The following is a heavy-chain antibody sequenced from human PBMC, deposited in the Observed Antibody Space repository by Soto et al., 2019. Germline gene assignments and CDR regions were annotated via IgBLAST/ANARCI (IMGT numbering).Heavy chain of an antibody. J-gene: IGHJ6*02. CDR3: ARDLRVKHYYYGMDV. CDR1: GGSISSYY. Sequence: PSETLSLTCTVSGGSISSYYWSWIRQPPGKELEWIGYIYYSGSTNYNPSLKSRVTISVDTSKNQFSLKLSSVTAADTAVYYCARDLRVKHYYYGMDVWGQGTTVTVSS. CDR2: IYYSGST. V-gene: IGHV4-59*01.